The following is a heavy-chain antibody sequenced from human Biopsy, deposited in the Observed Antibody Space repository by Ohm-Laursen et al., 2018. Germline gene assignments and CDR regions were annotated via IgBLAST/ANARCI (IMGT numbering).Heavy chain of an antibody. CDR3: TRTPILIVSAGLVYRHRRHLQGMDV. Sequence: TQTLTLTCSFSGFSLSACGMCVCWIRHPPGKALEWLAPFDWADYQDYSGSPQTKLSISMDTSNDQMVLTVNNVDPADTATYYCTRTPILIVSAGLVYRHRRHLQGMDVWGQGIAVTVS. D-gene: IGHD6-13*01. CDR1: GFSLSACGMC. CDR2: FDWADYQ. V-gene: IGHV2-70*12. J-gene: IGHJ6*02.